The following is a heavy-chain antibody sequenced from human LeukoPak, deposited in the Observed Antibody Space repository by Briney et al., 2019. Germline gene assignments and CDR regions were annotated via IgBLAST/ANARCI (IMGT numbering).Heavy chain of an antibody. CDR3: ARRDTLFCTNGVCYKRSGPHAFDV. Sequence: GGSLRLSCAASGFTFSSYAMHWVRQAPGKGLEWVADISFHGIDKSYADSVRGRFAISRDNSKNTLYLQMNSLRSEDTAVYFCARRDTLFCTNGVCYKRSGPHAFDVWGQGTLVIVSS. CDR1: GFTFSSYA. CDR2: ISFHGIDK. V-gene: IGHV3-30*09. D-gene: IGHD2-8*01. J-gene: IGHJ3*01.